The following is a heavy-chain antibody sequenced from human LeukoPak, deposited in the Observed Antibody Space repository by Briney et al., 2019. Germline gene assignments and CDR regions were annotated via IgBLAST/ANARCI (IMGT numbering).Heavy chain of an antibody. D-gene: IGHD3-22*01. CDR3: AREGYYDSSGPNWFDP. J-gene: IGHJ5*02. CDR1: GYTFTSYG. V-gene: IGHV1-18*01. CDR2: ISAYNGNT. Sequence: ASVKVSCKASGYTFTSYGISWVRQAPGQGLEWMGWISAYNGNTNYAQKFQGRVTITADESTSTAYMELSSLRSEDTAVYYCAREGYYDSSGPNWFDPWGQGTLVTVSS.